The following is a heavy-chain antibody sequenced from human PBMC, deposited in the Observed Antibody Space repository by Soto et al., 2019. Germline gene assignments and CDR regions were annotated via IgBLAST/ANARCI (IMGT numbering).Heavy chain of an antibody. J-gene: IGHJ5*02. Sequence: QITLKESGPTLVKPTQTLTLTCTFSGFSLSTSGAAVGWIRQPPGRALEWLALIYWDGDRRYNPSQHSRLTIDKDTSRNQVALTLTSVDPADTATYYCAHRATMTIFGLIIDNGVWFDPWGQGTLVIVSS. V-gene: IGHV2-5*02. D-gene: IGHD3-3*01. CDR3: AHRATMTIFGLIIDNGVWFDP. CDR1: GFSLSTSGAA. CDR2: IYWDGDR.